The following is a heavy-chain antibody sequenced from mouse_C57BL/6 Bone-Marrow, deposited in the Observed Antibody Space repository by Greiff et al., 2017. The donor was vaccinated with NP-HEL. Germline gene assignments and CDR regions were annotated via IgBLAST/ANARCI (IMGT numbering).Heavy chain of an antibody. V-gene: IGHV14-4*01. CDR3: TLSAWFAY. Sequence: VQLQQSGAELVRPGASVKLSCTASGFNIKDDYMHWVKQRPEQGLEWIGWIDPENGDNEYDSKFQGKATITADTSSNTAYLQLSSLTSEDTAVYYCTLSAWFAYWGQGTLVTVSA. CDR1: GFNIKDDY. CDR2: IDPENGDN. J-gene: IGHJ3*01.